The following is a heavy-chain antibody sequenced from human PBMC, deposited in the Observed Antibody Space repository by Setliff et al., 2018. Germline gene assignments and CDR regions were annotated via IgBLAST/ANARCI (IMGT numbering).Heavy chain of an antibody. D-gene: IGHD3-10*01. Sequence: ASVKVSCKASGYAFTTYAISWMRQAPGQGLEYMGWINTNTGNPSYAQGFTGRLVFSLVTSVSTAYLQISSLKAEDTAVYYCARASRFGTISYRGDYYMDVWGKGTTVTVSS. CDR1: GYAFTTYA. CDR2: INTNTGNP. J-gene: IGHJ6*03. CDR3: ARASRFGTISYRGDYYMDV. V-gene: IGHV7-4-1*02.